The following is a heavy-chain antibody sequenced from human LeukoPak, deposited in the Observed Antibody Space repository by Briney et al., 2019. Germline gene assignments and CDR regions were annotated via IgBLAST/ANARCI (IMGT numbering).Heavy chain of an antibody. CDR1: GFTFSDYY. V-gene: IGHV3-11*04. D-gene: IGHD3-22*01. CDR3: ARDASRGSGYYYVDY. Sequence: PGGSLRLSCAASGFTFSDYYMSWIRQAPGKGLEWVSYISSSGSTIYYADSVKGRFTISRDNAKNSLYLRMNSLRAEDTAVYYCARDASRGSGYYYVDYWGQGTLVTVSS. CDR2: ISSSGSTI. J-gene: IGHJ4*02.